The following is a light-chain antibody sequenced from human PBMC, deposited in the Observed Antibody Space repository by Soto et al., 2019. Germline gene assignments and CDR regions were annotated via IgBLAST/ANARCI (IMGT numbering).Light chain of an antibody. CDR2: DVT. Sequence: QSALTQPRSVSGSPGQSVTISCPGTSSDIGRYSFVSWYQQHPGKAPKLMMSDVTKRPSGVPDRFSGSKSGNTASLTISGLQAEDDADYYCCSYAGRYYTFGGGTKLTVL. V-gene: IGLV2-11*01. CDR1: SSDIGRYSF. CDR3: CSYAGRYYT. J-gene: IGLJ2*01.